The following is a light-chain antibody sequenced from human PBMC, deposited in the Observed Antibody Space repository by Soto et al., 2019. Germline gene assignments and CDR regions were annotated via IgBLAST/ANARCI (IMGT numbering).Light chain of an antibody. Sequence: QAVVTQEPSLTVSPGGTVTLTCASSAGAVTSAYYTNWLQQKPGQAPRALIYITSEKHSLTPARFSGSLLGGKAALTLSAAQPEDEADYYCLLYYGGAQVLFGGGTKLTVL. CDR3: LLYYGGAQVL. J-gene: IGLJ2*01. V-gene: IGLV7-43*01. CDR2: ITS. CDR1: AGAVTSAYY.